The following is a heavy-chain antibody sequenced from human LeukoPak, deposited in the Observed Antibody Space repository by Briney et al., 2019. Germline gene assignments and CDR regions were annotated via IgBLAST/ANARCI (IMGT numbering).Heavy chain of an antibody. CDR1: VFSFNTYA. J-gene: IGHJ4*02. CDR3: ARGGTWIQLCDY. D-gene: IGHD5-18*01. Sequence: GGSLRLSCVASVFSFNTYAMHWVRQAPGKGLEWVAVISYDGSNKYYADSVKGRFTISRDNSENTLYLQMNSLRAEDTAVYYCARGGTWIQLCDYWGQGTLVTVSS. CDR2: ISYDGSNK. V-gene: IGHV3-30*19.